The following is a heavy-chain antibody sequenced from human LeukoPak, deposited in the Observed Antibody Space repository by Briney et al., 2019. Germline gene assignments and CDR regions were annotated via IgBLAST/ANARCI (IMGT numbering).Heavy chain of an antibody. CDR1: GFTFSSYG. J-gene: IGHJ6*03. D-gene: IGHD3-3*01. CDR2: MTYDGSKR. CDR3: AKNRRIFGRTLQRHYMDV. Sequence: GGSLRLSCVVSGFTFSSYGMHWVRQAPGKGLEWVAFMTYDGSKRPYADSVKGRFTISRDNSKNTLYLQMDGLRPKDMAVYYCAKNRRIFGRTLQRHYMDVWGKGTTVAVSS. V-gene: IGHV3-30*02.